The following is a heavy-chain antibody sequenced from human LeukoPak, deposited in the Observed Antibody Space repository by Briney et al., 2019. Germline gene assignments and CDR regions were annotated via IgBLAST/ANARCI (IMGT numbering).Heavy chain of an antibody. CDR1: GYTFTSNY. CDR3: ARDNSVGDIAWWFDP. D-gene: IGHD3-16*02. CDR2: ISPSGGST. Sequence: ASVKVSCKAFGYTFTSNYMHWVRQAPGQGPEWMGVISPSGGSTTYAQKFQGRVTLTRDMSTTTDYMELSSLRSEDTAVYYCARDNSVGDIAWWFDPWGQGTLVTVSS. V-gene: IGHV1-46*01. J-gene: IGHJ5*02.